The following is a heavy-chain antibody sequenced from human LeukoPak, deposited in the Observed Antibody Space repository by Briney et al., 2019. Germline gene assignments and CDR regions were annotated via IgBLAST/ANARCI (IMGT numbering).Heavy chain of an antibody. CDR2: IYPGNSDT. CDR1: GYSFTSYW. D-gene: IGHD3-16*01. V-gene: IGHV5-51*01. CDR3: ARQGGEQAFDI. Sequence: GESPKISCKGSGYSFTSYWIGWVRQMPGKGLEWMAIIYPGNSDTRYSPSLQGQVTISADKSISTAYLQWSSLKASDTAMYYCARQGGEQAFDIWGQGTMVTVSS. J-gene: IGHJ3*02.